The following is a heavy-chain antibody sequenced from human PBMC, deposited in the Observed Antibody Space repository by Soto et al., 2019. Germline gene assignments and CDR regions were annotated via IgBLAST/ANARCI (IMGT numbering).Heavy chain of an antibody. Sequence: ASVKVSCKASGGTFSSYAISWVRQAPGQGLEWMGGVIPIFGTANYAQKFQGRVTITADETTSTAYMELSSLRSEDTAVYYCASSIVGATSACFDPRGQGTLVPVSP. V-gene: IGHV1-69*13. D-gene: IGHD1-26*01. CDR1: GGTFSSYA. J-gene: IGHJ5*02. CDR2: VIPIFGTA. CDR3: ASSIVGATSACFDP.